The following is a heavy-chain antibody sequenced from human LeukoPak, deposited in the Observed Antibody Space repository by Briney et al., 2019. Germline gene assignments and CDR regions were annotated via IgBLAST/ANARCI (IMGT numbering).Heavy chain of an antibody. CDR1: GGSIGSYY. V-gene: IGHV4-59*01. Sequence: SETLSLTCTVSGGSIGSYYWSWIRQPPGKGLEWIGYIYYSGSTNYNPSLKSRVTMSVDTSKNQFTLRLSSVTAADTAVYYCARVDRGYSPDYWGQGTLVTVSS. CDR3: ARVDRGYSPDY. J-gene: IGHJ4*02. D-gene: IGHD5-18*01. CDR2: IYYSGST.